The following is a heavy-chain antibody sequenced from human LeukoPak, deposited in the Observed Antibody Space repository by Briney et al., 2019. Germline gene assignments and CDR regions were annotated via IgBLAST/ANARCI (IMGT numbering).Heavy chain of an antibody. CDR3: ARDPEGSGCYFDY. CDR1: GYTFTGYY. D-gene: IGHD6-19*01. CDR2: INPSSGGT. Sequence: ASVKVSCKASGYTFTGYYLNWVRQAPGQGLKWMGWINPSSGGTKYAQKFQGRVTMTRDTSTSMVYMELTSLRSEDTAVYYCARDPEGSGCYFDYWGQGTLVTVSS. J-gene: IGHJ4*02. V-gene: IGHV1-2*02.